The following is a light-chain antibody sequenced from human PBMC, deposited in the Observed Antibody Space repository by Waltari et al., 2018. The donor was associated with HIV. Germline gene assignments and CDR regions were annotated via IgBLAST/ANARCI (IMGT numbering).Light chain of an antibody. Sequence: QSVLTQPPSASGTPGQRVTISCSGSSANLGSRTVSWYQQLPGTAPKHLIYSNNQRPSGVPDRFSGSKSGTSAALAISGLQSEDEADYYCATWDDSLNGYVLGAGTRVTVL. CDR3: ATWDDSLNGYV. V-gene: IGLV1-44*01. J-gene: IGLJ1*01. CDR2: SNN. CDR1: SANLGSRT.